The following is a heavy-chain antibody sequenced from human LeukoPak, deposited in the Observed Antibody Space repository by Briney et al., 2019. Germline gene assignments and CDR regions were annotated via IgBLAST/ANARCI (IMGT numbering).Heavy chain of an antibody. D-gene: IGHD1-26*01. CDR3: ARARQRATGSYSALDS. Sequence: GASVKVSCKASGYTFTDYYIHWVRQAPGQGLEWMGWINPNSGGTNYAQKFQGRVTLTRDTSISTAYMELNSLRSDDTAVYYSARARQRATGSYSALDSWGQGTLVTVSP. J-gene: IGHJ4*02. V-gene: IGHV1-2*02. CDR1: GYTFTDYY. CDR2: INPNSGGT.